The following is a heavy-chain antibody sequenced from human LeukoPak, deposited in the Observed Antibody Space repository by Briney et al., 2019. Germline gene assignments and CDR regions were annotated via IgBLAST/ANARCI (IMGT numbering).Heavy chain of an antibody. D-gene: IGHD4-11*01. CDR2: IYTSGST. J-gene: IGHJ4*02. CDR3: AKSYFDYSTYYSYYFNL. Sequence: SETLSLTCTVSGGSISGGYWSWIRRPPGRGLEWIGYIYTSGSTNYNPSLKSRVTISVDTSKSQFALKLSSVTAADTAVYYCAKSYFDYSTYYSYYFNLWGQGALVTVSS. CDR1: GGSISGGY. V-gene: IGHV4-4*09.